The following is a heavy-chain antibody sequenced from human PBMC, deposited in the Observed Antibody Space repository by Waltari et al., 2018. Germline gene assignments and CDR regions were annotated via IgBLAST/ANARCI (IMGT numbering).Heavy chain of an antibody. D-gene: IGHD3-22*01. CDR3: ASPYDSSGYFAFDI. CDR1: GYTFTSYG. Sequence: QVQLVQSGAEVKKPGASVKVSCKASGYTFTSYGISWVRQAPGQGLEWMGWISAYNVNTNYAQKLHGRVTMTTDTSTSTAYMELRSLRSDDTAVYYCASPYDSSGYFAFDIWGQGTMVTVSS. CDR2: ISAYNVNT. V-gene: IGHV1-18*01. J-gene: IGHJ3*02.